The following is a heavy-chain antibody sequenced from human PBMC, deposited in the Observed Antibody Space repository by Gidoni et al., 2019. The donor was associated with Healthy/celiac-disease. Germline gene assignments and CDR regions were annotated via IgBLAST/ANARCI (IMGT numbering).Heavy chain of an antibody. CDR3: AKVGELTHYYFDY. D-gene: IGHD3-10*01. V-gene: IGHV3-23*01. CDR1: GFTFSSYA. Sequence: EVQLLESGGGLVQPGGSLRLSCSASGFTFSSYAMSWVRQAPGKGLEWVSAISGSGGSTYYADSVKGRFTISRDNSKNTLYLQMNSLRAEDTAVYYCAKVGELTHYYFDYWGQGTLVTVSS. J-gene: IGHJ4*02. CDR2: ISGSGGST.